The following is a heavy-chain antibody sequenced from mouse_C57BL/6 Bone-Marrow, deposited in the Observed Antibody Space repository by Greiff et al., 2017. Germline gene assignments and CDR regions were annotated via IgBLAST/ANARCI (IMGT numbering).Heavy chain of an antibody. CDR1: GFSFNTYA. CDR2: IRSKSNNYAT. D-gene: IGHD4-1*01. V-gene: IGHV10-1*01. CDR3: ASLLTGPTFAY. Sequence: EVKLMESGGGLVQPKGSLKLSCAASGFSFNTYAMNWVRQAPGKGLEWVARIRSKSNNYATYYADSVKDRFTISRDDSESMLYLQMNNLKTEDTAMYYCASLLTGPTFAYWGQGTLVTVSA. J-gene: IGHJ3*01.